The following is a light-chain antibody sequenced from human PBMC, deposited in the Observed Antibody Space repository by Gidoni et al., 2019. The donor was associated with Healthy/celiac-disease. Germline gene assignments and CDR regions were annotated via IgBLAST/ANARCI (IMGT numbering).Light chain of an antibody. CDR1: QRVSSY. CDR2: DES. J-gene: IGKJ4*01. V-gene: IGKV3-11*01. CDR3: QQRSNWPPLT. Sequence: EIVLTQSPATLSLSPGERATLSCRASQRVSSYLAWYQQKPGQAPRLIIYDESNRATGIQARFSGSGAGTDFTLTISSLEPEDFAGYYCQQRSNWPPLTFGGGTKVEIK.